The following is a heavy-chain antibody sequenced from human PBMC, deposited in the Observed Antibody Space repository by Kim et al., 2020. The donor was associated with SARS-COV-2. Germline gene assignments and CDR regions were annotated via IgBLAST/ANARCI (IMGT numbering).Heavy chain of an antibody. CDR3: ARERYYFDWLLMYGMDV. CDR2: ISYDGSNK. J-gene: IGHJ6*02. V-gene: IGHV3-30*04. D-gene: IGHD3-9*01. CDR1: GFTFSSYA. Sequence: GGSLRLSCAASGFTFSSYAMHWVRQAPGKGLEWVAVISYDGSNKYYADSVKGRFTISRDNSKNTLYLQMNSLRAEDTAVYYCARERYYFDWLLMYGMDVWGQGTTVTVSS.